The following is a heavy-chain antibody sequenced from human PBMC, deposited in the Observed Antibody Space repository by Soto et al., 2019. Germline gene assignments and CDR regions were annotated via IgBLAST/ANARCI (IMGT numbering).Heavy chain of an antibody. CDR2: IYSDGST. CDR1: GFTFSSYA. Sequence: PGRSLRLSCVASGFTFSSYAMHWVRQAPGKGLEWLSVIYSDGSTKYADSVKGRFTTSRDNSKNTLYLQMNSLRGEDTAVYYCARARSGWPFDNWGQGTLVTLSS. V-gene: IGHV3-53*01. D-gene: IGHD6-19*01. CDR3: ARARSGWPFDN. J-gene: IGHJ4*02.